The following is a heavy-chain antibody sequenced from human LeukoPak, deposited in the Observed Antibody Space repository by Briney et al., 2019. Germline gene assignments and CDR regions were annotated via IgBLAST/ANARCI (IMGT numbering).Heavy chain of an antibody. V-gene: IGHV3-11*01. Sequence: PGGSLRLSCAASGFTFSDYYMSWIRQAPGKGLEWVSYISSSGSTIYYADSVKGRFTISRDNAKNSLYLQMNSLRAEDTAVYYCAKPPRRGDPTDYWGQGTLVTVSS. CDR2: ISSSGSTI. D-gene: IGHD3-16*01. J-gene: IGHJ4*02. CDR1: GFTFSDYY. CDR3: AKPPRRGDPTDY.